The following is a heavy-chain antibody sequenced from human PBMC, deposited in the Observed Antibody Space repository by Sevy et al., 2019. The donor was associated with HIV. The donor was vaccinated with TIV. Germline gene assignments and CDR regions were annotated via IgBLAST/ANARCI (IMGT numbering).Heavy chain of an antibody. J-gene: IGHJ4*02. Sequence: GRSLRLSCAASGLSVSDNFMSWVRQAPGKGLEWVSVIYIGHNTYYADSVKGRFTISRDNAKNTLYLQMNSLRVEDTAVYYCARGKHVSDYYGSFDYWGQGTLVTVSS. CDR1: GLSVSDNF. D-gene: IGHD3-3*01. CDR3: ARGKHVSDYYGSFDY. V-gene: IGHV3-53*01. CDR2: IYIGHNT.